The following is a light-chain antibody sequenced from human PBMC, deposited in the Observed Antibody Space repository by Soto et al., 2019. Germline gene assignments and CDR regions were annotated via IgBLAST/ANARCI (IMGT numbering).Light chain of an antibody. CDR3: QQTYSTPYT. V-gene: IGKV1-39*01. Sequence: INMTQSPSSLSASVRDRITVTCRASQRITTYVNWYQLKPGEAPKLLISTSGTLQRGVPSRFSGSGSGTDFTLTISGLQPADFATYFCQQTYSTPYTFGHGTRLEIK. CDR1: QRITTY. J-gene: IGKJ2*01. CDR2: TSG.